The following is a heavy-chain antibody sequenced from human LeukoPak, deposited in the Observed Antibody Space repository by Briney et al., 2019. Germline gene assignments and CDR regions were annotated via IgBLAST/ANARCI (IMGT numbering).Heavy chain of an antibody. CDR2: IRYDGSNK. J-gene: IGHJ4*02. D-gene: IGHD4-17*01. V-gene: IGHV3-30*02. Sequence: GGSQRLSCAASGFTFGSYGMHWVRQAPGKGLEWVAFIRYDGSNKYYADSVKGRFTISRDNSKNTLYLQMNSLRAEDTAVYYCANSGGDYGEYYFDYWGQGTLVTVSS. CDR1: GFTFGSYG. CDR3: ANSGGDYGEYYFDY.